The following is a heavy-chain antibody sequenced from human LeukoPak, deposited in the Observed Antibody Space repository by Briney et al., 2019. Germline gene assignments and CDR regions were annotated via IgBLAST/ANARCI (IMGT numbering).Heavy chain of an antibody. V-gene: IGHV4-30-2*01. CDR1: GGSISSGDYS. J-gene: IGHJ4*02. CDR3: ARAPGYYGAGIPYFDY. Sequence: KPSETLSLTCAVSGGSISSGDYSWSWIRQPPGKGLEWIGYFYHGGNTYYNPSLKSRVTISVERANNQFSPRLTSLTAADTAVYYCARAPGYYGAGIPYFDYWGQGTLVTVSS. CDR2: FYHGGNT. D-gene: IGHD3-10*01.